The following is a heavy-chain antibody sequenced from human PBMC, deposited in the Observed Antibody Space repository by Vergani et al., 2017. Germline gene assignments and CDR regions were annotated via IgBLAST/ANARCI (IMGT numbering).Heavy chain of an antibody. CDR1: GFTFSSYG. CDR2: IWYDGSNK. J-gene: IGHJ4*02. Sequence: VQLVESGGGLVQPGGSLRLSCAASGFTFSSYGMHWVRQAPGKGLEWVAVIWYDGSNKYYADSVKGRFTISRDNAKNSLYLQMNSLRAEDTAVYYCARTPRGYGSGSMRWGQGTLVTVSS. D-gene: IGHD3-10*01. V-gene: IGHV3-33*08. CDR3: ARTPRGYGSGSMR.